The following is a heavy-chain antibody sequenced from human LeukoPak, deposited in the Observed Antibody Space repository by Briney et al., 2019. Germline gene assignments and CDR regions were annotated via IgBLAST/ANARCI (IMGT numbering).Heavy chain of an antibody. Sequence: PGGSLRLSCAASGFTFSDNYMTWVRQAPGKGLEWVSVIYSGGSTFYADSVKGRFTISRDNSKNTVFLQINSLRAEDTAIYYCARDKYDREGKYFDYWGQGTLVTVSS. CDR2: IYSGGST. D-gene: IGHD3-22*01. V-gene: IGHV3-53*01. CDR3: ARDKYDREGKYFDY. J-gene: IGHJ4*02. CDR1: GFTFSDNY.